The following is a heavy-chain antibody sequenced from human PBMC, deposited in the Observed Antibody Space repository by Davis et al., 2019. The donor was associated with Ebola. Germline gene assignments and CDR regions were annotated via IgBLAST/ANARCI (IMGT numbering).Heavy chain of an antibody. CDR3: ARGGTLVTLGKTRGQLLGGDWFDP. CDR1: GYTFTSYG. D-gene: IGHD2-2*01. CDR2: ISAYNGNT. Sequence: ASVKVSCKASGYTFTSYGISWVRQAPGQGLEWMGWISAYNGNTNYAQKLQGRVTMTTDTSKSTAYMELRSLRSDDTAVYYCARGGTLVTLGKTRGQLLGGDWFDPWGQGTLVTVSS. V-gene: IGHV1-18*04. J-gene: IGHJ5*02.